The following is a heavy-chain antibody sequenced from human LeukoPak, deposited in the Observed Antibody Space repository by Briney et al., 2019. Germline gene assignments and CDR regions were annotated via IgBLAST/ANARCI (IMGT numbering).Heavy chain of an antibody. CDR3: ARSRAGSSWYPYYFDY. CDR1: GGSISSYY. D-gene: IGHD6-13*01. J-gene: IGHJ4*02. V-gene: IGHV4-4*07. CDR2: IYTSGST. Sequence: SETLSLTCTVSGGSISSYYWSWIRQPAGKGLEWIGRIYTSGSTNYNPSLKSRVTISVDKSKNQFSLKLSSVTAADTAVYYCARSRAGSSWYPYYFDYWGQGTLVTVSS.